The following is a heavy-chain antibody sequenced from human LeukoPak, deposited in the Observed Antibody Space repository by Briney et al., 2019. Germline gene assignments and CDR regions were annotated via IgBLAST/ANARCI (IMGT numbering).Heavy chain of an antibody. V-gene: IGHV3-23*01. D-gene: IGHD2-15*01. Sequence: GGSLRLSCATSGFTFSSYAMSWVRQAPGKGLEWVSTITGSDGNTYYADSVKGRFTISRDNSKNTLYLQMNSLRAEDTAVYCCAKDRYCSGGGSGARAFDIWGQGTMVTVSS. J-gene: IGHJ3*02. CDR3: AKDRYCSGGGSGARAFDI. CDR2: ITGSDGNT. CDR1: GFTFSSYA.